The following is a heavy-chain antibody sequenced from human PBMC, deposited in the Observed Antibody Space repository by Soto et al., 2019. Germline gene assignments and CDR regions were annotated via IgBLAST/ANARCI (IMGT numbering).Heavy chain of an antibody. CDR3: ARDSGLISGWPLGGYDY. D-gene: IGHD6-19*01. CDR1: GFTFSSYW. V-gene: IGHV3-7*01. Sequence: GGSLRLSCAASGFTFSSYWMSWVRQAPGKGLEWVANIKQDGSEKYYVDSVKGRFTISRDNAKNSLYLQMNSLRAEDTAVYYCARDSGLISGWPLGGYDYWGQGTLVTVSS. J-gene: IGHJ4*02. CDR2: IKQDGSEK.